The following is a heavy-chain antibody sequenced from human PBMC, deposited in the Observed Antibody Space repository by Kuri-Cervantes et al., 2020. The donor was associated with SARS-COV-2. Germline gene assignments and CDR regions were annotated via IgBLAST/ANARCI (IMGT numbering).Heavy chain of an antibody. CDR2: VFYSGST. D-gene: IGHD2-15*01. CDR3: ARDAVGGYDL. Sequence: SETLSLTCTVSGASVSSGSYHWSWIRQSPGKGLEWIGYVFYSGSTKNNPSLRSRVTISIDTSKNQFFLRLTSVTPADTAVYFCARDAVGGYDLWGRGTLVTCYS. V-gene: IGHV4-61*01. J-gene: IGHJ1*01. CDR1: GASVSSGSYH.